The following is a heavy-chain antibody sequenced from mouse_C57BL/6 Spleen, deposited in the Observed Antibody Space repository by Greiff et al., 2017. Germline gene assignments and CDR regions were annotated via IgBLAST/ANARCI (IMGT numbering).Heavy chain of an antibody. CDR1: GYAFSSSW. D-gene: IGHD2-1*01. CDR2: IYPGDGDT. Sequence: VQRVESGPELVKPGASVKISCKASGYAFSSSWMNWVKQRPGKGLEWIGRIYPGDGDTNYNGKFKGKATLTADKSSSTAYMQLSSLTSEDSAVYFCALLETAHYAMDYWGQGTSVTVSS. V-gene: IGHV1-82*01. CDR3: ALLETAHYAMDY. J-gene: IGHJ4*01.